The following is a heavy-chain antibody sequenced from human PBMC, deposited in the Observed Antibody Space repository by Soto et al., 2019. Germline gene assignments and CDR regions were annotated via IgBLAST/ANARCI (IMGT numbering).Heavy chain of an antibody. Sequence: SVKVSCKASGGTFSSYAISWVRQAPGQGLEWMGGIIPIFGTANYAQKFQGRVTITADESTSTAYMELSSLRSEDTAVYYCARAPYYYDSSGYYYPNWFDPWGQGTLVTVSS. CDR1: GGTFSSYA. V-gene: IGHV1-69*13. D-gene: IGHD3-22*01. J-gene: IGHJ5*02. CDR2: IIPIFGTA. CDR3: ARAPYYYDSSGYYYPNWFDP.